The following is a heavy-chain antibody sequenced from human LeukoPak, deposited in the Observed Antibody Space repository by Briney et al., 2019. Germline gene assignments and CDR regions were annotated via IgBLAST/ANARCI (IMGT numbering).Heavy chain of an antibody. CDR2: IYYSGST. Sequence: SETLSLTCTVSGGSISSYYWSWIRQPPGKGLEWIGYIYYSGSTNYNPSLKSRVTISVDTSKNQFSLKLSSVTAADTAVHYCARDLNGYSYGPYDAFDIWGQGTMVTVSS. CDR1: GGSISSYY. J-gene: IGHJ3*02. CDR3: ARDLNGYSYGPYDAFDI. V-gene: IGHV4-59*01. D-gene: IGHD5-18*01.